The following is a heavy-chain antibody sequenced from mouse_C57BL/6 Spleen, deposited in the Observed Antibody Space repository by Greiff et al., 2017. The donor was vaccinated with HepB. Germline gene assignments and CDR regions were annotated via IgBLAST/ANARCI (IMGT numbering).Heavy chain of an antibody. CDR3: ARRDYDYDEGFDY. V-gene: IGHV1-42*01. Sequence: VQLQQSGPELVKPGASVKISCKASGYSFTGYYMNWVKQSPEKSLEWIGEINPSTGGTTYNQKFKAKATLTVDKSSSTAYMQLKSLTSEDSAVYYCARRDYDYDEGFDYWGQGTTLTVSS. J-gene: IGHJ2*01. D-gene: IGHD2-4*01. CDR2: INPSTGGT. CDR1: GYSFTGYY.